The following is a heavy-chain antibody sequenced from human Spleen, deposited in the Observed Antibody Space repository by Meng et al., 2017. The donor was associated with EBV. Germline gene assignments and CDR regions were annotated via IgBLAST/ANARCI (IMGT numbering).Heavy chain of an antibody. J-gene: IGHJ5*02. CDR2: IFHSGST. V-gene: IGHV4-4*02. Sequence: QVRRQGVGPGLVKPSGTLSPTCGVSSGSISSNNWWSWVRQPPGKGLEWIGEIFHSGSTNYNPSLSSRVTVSVDKSKNQFSLKLRSLTAADTAIYYCVRGGFYDASGSYPNWFDLWGPGTLVTVSS. D-gene: IGHD3-10*01. CDR3: VRGGFYDASGSYPNWFDL. CDR1: SGSISSNNW.